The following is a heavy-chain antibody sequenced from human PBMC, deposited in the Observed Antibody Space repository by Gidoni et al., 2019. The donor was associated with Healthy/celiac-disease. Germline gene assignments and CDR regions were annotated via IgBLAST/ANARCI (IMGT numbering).Heavy chain of an antibody. V-gene: IGHV1-69*01. CDR2: IIPIFGTA. CDR1: GGTFSSYA. D-gene: IGHD3-22*01. J-gene: IGHJ4*02. Sequence: QVQLVQSGTEVKKPGSSVKVSCKASGGTFSSYAISWVRQAPGQGLEWRGGIIPIFGTANYAQKFQGRVTITADESTSTAYMELSSLRSEDTAVYYCARDDSSGLYYFDYWGQGTLVTVSS. CDR3: ARDDSSGLYYFDY.